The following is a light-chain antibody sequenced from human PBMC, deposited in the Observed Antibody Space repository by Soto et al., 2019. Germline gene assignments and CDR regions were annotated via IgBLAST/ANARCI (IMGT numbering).Light chain of an antibody. CDR1: QSININ. CDR3: QQYDSWPIT. CDR2: GAS. J-gene: IGKJ5*01. V-gene: IGKV3-15*01. Sequence: EIGMTQSPATLSVSPGERATLSCRASQSININLAWYQQKPGQAPRLLIYGASTRATGLPARFSGSGSGTESNIIIRSLQPEDSAVYYCQQYDSWPITFGQGTRLESK.